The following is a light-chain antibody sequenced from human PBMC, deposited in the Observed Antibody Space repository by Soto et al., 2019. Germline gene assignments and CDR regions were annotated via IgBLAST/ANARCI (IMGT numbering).Light chain of an antibody. Sequence: LTQPRSVSGSPGQSVTISCTGTSSDVGVYNYVSWYQQYPGKAPKIMIYDVSKRPSGVPDRFSGSKSDNTASLTISGLQAEDGADYYRCSYGGSHTFVYGIGTKVTVL. V-gene: IGLV2-11*01. CDR1: SSDVGVYNY. CDR2: DVS. J-gene: IGLJ1*01. CDR3: CSYGGSHTFV.